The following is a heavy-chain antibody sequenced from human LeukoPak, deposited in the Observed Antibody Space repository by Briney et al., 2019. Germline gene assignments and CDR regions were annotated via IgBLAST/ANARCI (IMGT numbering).Heavy chain of an antibody. CDR1: GFTFSSYG. V-gene: IGHV3-30*02. J-gene: IGHJ4*02. Sequence: GGSLRLSCAASGFTFSSYGMHWVRQAPGKGLEWVAFIRYDGSNKYYADSVKGRFTISRDNSKNTLYLQMNSLRAEDTAVYYCAKDWGIYCSSTSCLNFDYWGQGTLVTVSS. CDR2: IRYDGSNK. CDR3: AKDWGIYCSSTSCLNFDY. D-gene: IGHD2-2*01.